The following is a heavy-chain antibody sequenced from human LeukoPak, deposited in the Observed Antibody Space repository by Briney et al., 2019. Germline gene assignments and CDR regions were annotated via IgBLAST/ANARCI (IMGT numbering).Heavy chain of an antibody. CDR1: GFTVGSNY. CDR3: ARISGWEHAFDI. D-gene: IGHD6-19*01. Sequence: GGSLRLSCAASGFTVGSNYMSWVRQAPGKGLEWVSVIYSGGSTYYADSVKGRFTISRDNSKNTLYLQMNSLRAEDTAVYYCARISGWEHAFDIWGQGTMVTVSS. J-gene: IGHJ3*02. V-gene: IGHV3-53*01. CDR2: IYSGGST.